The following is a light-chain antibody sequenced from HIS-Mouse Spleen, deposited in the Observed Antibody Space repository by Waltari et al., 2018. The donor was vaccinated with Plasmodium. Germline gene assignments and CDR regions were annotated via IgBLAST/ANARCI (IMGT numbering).Light chain of an antibody. V-gene: IGLV8-61*01. CDR2: STN. Sequence: QTVVTQEPSFSVSPGGTVTLTCGLSAGTVSPSYYPSWYQQTPGQAPRTLIDSTNTRSSGVPDRFSGSILGNKAALTITGAQADDESDYYCVLYMGSGIWVFGGGTKLTVL. J-gene: IGLJ2*01. CDR1: AGTVSPSYY. CDR3: VLYMGSGIWV.